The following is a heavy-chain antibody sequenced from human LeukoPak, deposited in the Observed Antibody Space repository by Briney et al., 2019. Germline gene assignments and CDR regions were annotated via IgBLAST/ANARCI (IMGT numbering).Heavy chain of an antibody. CDR1: GFTFSSYA. V-gene: IGHV3-23*01. CDR3: LVVPAALQNAFDI. Sequence: GGSLRLSCAASGFTFSSYAMSWVRQAPGKGLEWVSAISGSGGSTSYAASVKGRFIITRDNSNNTLYLQMNSLRADDTAVYYCLVVPAALQNAFDIWGQGTMVTVSS. J-gene: IGHJ3*02. D-gene: IGHD2-2*01. CDR2: ISGSGGST.